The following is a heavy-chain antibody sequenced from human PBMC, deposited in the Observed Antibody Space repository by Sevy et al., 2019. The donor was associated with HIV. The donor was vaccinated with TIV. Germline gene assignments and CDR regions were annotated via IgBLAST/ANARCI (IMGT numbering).Heavy chain of an antibody. Sequence: SETLSLTCTVSGGSITTYYWSWIRQPPGKGLEWIGYIHYSGRTNYNPSLKSLLTISVDTSKNQLSLKLTPVTAADTAVYYCAREATGAFDYWGQGTLVTVSS. D-gene: IGHD5-12*01. J-gene: IGHJ4*02. CDR2: IHYSGRT. CDR3: AREATGAFDY. CDR1: GGSITTYY. V-gene: IGHV4-59*01.